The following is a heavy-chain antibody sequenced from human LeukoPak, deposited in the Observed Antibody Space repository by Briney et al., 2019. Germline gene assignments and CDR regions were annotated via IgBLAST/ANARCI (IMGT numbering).Heavy chain of an antibody. CDR2: INSDASTI. CDR1: GLTFSSDW. J-gene: IGHJ5*02. D-gene: IGHD2/OR15-2a*01. CDR3: ARKDRNIGAVSSYFLDP. Sequence: GGSLRLSCAASGLTFSSDWMHWVRHVPGKGLVWVSRINSDASTINYADSVKGRFTISRDNAKNTLYLQMNNLRAEDTAVYYCARKDRNIGAVSSYFLDPSGRGTLGTVSS. V-gene: IGHV3-74*01.